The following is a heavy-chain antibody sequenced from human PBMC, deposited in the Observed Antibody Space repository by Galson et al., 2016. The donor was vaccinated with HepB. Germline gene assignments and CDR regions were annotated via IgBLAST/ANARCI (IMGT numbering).Heavy chain of an antibody. CDR2: ISYDGSNK. CDR1: GFTFSSYG. V-gene: IGHV3-30*18. D-gene: IGHD1-26*01. CDR3: AKDLALGATYYFDY. Sequence: SLRLSCAASGFTFSSYGMHWVRQAPGKGLEWVAVISYDGSNKYYADSVKGRFTISRDNSKNTLYLQMNSLRAEDTAVYYCAKDLALGATYYFDYWGQGTLVTVSS. J-gene: IGHJ4*02.